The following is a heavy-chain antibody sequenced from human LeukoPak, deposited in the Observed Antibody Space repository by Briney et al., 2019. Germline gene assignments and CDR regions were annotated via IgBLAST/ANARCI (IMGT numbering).Heavy chain of an antibody. Sequence: GGSLRLSCAASGFTFSSNAMHWVRQAPGKGLEWVAITSSDGRNKFYADSVKGRFTVSRDNSKNTLYLQMDSLRVEDMALYYCAKEHSSGWPNFDSWGQGTLVTVSS. CDR1: GFTFSSNA. CDR3: AKEHSSGWPNFDS. V-gene: IGHV3-30*04. CDR2: TSSDGRNK. D-gene: IGHD6-19*01. J-gene: IGHJ4*02.